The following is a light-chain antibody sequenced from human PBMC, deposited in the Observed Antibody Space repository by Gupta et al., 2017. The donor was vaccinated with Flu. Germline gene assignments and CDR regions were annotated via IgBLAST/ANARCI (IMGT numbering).Light chain of an antibody. V-gene: IGLV2-23*02. CDR1: NSIVGKYDL. J-gene: IGLJ2*01. Sequence: QSALTQPASVSGSPGQSITISCTGTNSIVGKYDLVSWYQQHPGKAPKLIIYEATRRPSGVSDRFSGSKSGSTASLTISGLRAEDEADYYCCAYAVSDTFDVFGGGTKLTVL. CDR3: CAYAVSDTFDV. CDR2: EAT.